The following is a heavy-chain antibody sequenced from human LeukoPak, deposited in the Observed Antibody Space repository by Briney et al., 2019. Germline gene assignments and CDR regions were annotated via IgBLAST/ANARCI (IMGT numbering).Heavy chain of an antibody. V-gene: IGHV4-39*07. D-gene: IGHD3-3*02. Sequence: SETLSLTCSVSGGSISSGSYYWGWIRQPPGKGLEWIGSIYYSGSTYYNPSRKSRVTISVDTSKNQFSLKLSSVTAADTAVYYCASAGPFSPNYFDYWGQGTLVTVPS. CDR3: ASAGPFSPNYFDY. J-gene: IGHJ4*02. CDR1: GGSISSGSYY. CDR2: IYYSGST.